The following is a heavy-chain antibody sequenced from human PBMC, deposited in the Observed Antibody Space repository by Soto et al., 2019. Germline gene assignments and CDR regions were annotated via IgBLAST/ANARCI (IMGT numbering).Heavy chain of an antibody. J-gene: IGHJ3*01. D-gene: IGHD4-17*01. CDR2: IYSGGST. CDR1: GFTVSSNY. V-gene: IGHV3-66*01. Sequence: PGGSLTLSCAASGFTVSSNYMSWVRQAPGKGLEWVSVIYSGGSTYYADSVKGRFTISRDNSKNTLYLQMNILRVEDTAVYYCAKFFGDYFLNAFDLWGQGTMVTVSS. CDR3: AKFFGDYFLNAFDL.